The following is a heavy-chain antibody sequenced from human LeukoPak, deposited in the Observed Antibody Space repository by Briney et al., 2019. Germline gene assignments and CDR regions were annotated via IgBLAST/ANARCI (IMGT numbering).Heavy chain of an antibody. Sequence: ASVKVSCKASGYTFTSYAMHWVRQAPGQRLEWMGWINAGNGNTKYSQKFQGRVTITRDTSASTAYMELSSLRSEDTAVYYCARDAYGDYVWDYWGQGTLVTVSS. CDR2: INAGNGNT. J-gene: IGHJ4*02. D-gene: IGHD4-17*01. CDR1: GYTFTSYA. V-gene: IGHV1-3*01. CDR3: ARDAYGDYVWDY.